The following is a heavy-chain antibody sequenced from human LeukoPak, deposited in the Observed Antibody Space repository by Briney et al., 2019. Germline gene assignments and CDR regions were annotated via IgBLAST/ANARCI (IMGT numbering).Heavy chain of an antibody. CDR1: GGSISSGSYY. CDR3: AREGDGYNYSPFYYFDY. D-gene: IGHD5-24*01. V-gene: IGHV4-61*02. CDR2: IYTSGST. Sequence: SETLSLTCTVSGGSISSGSYYWSWIRQPAGKGLEWIGRIYTSGSTNYNPSLKSRVTKSVDTSKNQFSLKLSSVTAADTAVYYCAREGDGYNYSPFYYFDYWGQGTLVTVSS. J-gene: IGHJ4*02.